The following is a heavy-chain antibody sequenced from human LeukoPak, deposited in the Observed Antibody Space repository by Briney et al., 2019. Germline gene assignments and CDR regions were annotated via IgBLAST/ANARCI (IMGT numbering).Heavy chain of an antibody. CDR2: IRSPDGTT. Sequence: PGGSLRLSCAASGFTFSIYSMTWVRQAPGKGLQWVSTIRSPDGTTFYADSEKGRFTISRDNAKNSLYLQMNSLRAEDTAVYYCVRDYHGSGSYGFGYWGQGTLVTVSS. CDR3: VRDYHGSGSYGFGY. CDR1: GFTFSIYS. V-gene: IGHV3-21*01. J-gene: IGHJ4*02. D-gene: IGHD3-10*01.